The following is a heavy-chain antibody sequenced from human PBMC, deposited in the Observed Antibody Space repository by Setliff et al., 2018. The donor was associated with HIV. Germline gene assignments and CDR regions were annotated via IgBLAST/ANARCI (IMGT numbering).Heavy chain of an antibody. CDR2: ISSDGSDK. Sequence: PGGSLRLSCAASGFTFSSFAMHWVRQAPGKGLEWVATISSDGSDKYYADSVKGRFPISRDNAKNSLYLQMNSLRVEDTAFYYCARKMGSYYDPDRHYMDVWGKGTTVTVS. CDR3: ARKMGSYYDPDRHYMDV. D-gene: IGHD3-22*01. CDR1: GFTFSSFA. J-gene: IGHJ6*03. V-gene: IGHV3-30*07.